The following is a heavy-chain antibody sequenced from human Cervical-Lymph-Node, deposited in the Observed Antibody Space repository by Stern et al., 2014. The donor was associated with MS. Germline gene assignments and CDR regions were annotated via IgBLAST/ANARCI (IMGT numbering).Heavy chain of an antibody. D-gene: IGHD6-19*01. J-gene: IGHJ6*02. CDR2: FDPEDGET. CDR1: GYTLTELS. CDR3: ATEGSSGWTTHYYYYGMDV. V-gene: IGHV1-24*01. Sequence: VQLLESGAEVKKPGASVKVSCKVSGYTLTELSMHWVRQAPGKGIEWMGGFDPEDGETIYAQKVQGRVTMTEDTSTDTAYMELSSLRSEDTAVYYCATEGSSGWTTHYYYYGMDVWGQGTTVTVSS.